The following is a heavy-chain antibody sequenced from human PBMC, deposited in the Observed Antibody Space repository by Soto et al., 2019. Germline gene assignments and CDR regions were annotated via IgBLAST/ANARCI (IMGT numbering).Heavy chain of an antibody. CDR3: ARAFVVVTSAPVAFDI. V-gene: IGHV1-46*04. CDR1: VYTFTAYH. J-gene: IGHJ3*02. Sequence: QVQLVQSGAEVKKHGASVKVSCKASVYTFTAYHIHWERQAPGQGLEWVGTINPGEGYTTYGQKLQGRLTVTRDTSTSTLYMELSSLRPDDTAIYYCARAFVVVTSAPVAFDILGQGTLVAFSS. D-gene: IGHD2-21*02. CDR2: INPGEGYT.